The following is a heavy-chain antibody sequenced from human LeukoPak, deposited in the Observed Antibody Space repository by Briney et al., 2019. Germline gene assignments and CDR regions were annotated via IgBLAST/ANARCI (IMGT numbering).Heavy chain of an antibody. D-gene: IGHD6-13*01. CDR2: ISSSSSYT. J-gene: IGHJ4*02. Sequence: PGGSLRLSCAASGFTFSDYYMSWIRQAPGKGLEWVSYISSSSSYTNYADSVKGGFTISRDNAKNSLYLQMNSLRAEDTAVYYCARRHSSSWYFDYWGQGTLVTVSS. CDR3: ARRHSSSWYFDY. CDR1: GFTFSDYY. V-gene: IGHV3-11*06.